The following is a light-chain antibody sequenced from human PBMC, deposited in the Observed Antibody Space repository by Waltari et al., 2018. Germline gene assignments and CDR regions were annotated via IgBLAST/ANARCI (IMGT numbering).Light chain of an antibody. V-gene: IGLV3-10*01. Sequence: SYELTQPPSVAVSPGQTARITCSGDALPKQYAYWSQQKSGHAPVLVIYEDSKQPSGIPERFSGSSSGTMATLTISGAQVEDEADYYCYSTDSSGNPSFGGGTKLTVL. J-gene: IGLJ2*01. CDR1: ALPKQY. CDR3: YSTDSSGNPS. CDR2: EDS.